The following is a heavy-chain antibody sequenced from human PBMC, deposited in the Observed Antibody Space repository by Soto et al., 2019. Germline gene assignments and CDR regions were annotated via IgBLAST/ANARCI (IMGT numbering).Heavy chain of an antibody. CDR3: ARMLGGSVVVPAAILGVDP. V-gene: IGHV2-26*01. J-gene: IGHJ5*02. CDR1: GFSLSNARMG. CDR2: IFSNDEK. D-gene: IGHD2-2*01. Sequence: QVTLKESGPVLVKPTETLTLTCTVSGFSLSNARMGVSWIRQPPGKALEWLAHIFSNDEKSYSTTLKGRLTITQDTSKSPVALTMTNMDPVDTATYYCARMLGGSVVVPAAILGVDPWGQGTLVAVSS.